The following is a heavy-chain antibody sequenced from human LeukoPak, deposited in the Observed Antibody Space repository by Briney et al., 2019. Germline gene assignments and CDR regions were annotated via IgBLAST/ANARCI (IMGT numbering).Heavy chain of an antibody. J-gene: IGHJ3*02. CDR2: IYYSGST. CDR1: GGSISSGDYY. D-gene: IGHD6-19*01. CDR3: ARGRPYSSGWADAFDI. V-gene: IGHV4-30-4*08. Sequence: SQTLSLTCTVSGGSISSGDYYWSWIRQPPGKGLEWIGYIYYSGSTYYNPSLKSRVTISVDTSKNQFSLKLSSVTAADTAVYYCARGRPYSSGWADAFDIWGQGTMVTVSS.